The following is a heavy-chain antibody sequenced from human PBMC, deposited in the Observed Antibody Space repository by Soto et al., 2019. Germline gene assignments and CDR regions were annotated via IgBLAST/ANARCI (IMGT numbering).Heavy chain of an antibody. V-gene: IGHV3-48*03. CDR3: ARANYDILTGYFSFDY. Sequence: GGSLRLSCAASGFTFSSYEMNWVRQAPGKGLEWVSYISSSGSTIYYADSVKGRFTISRDNAKNSLYLQMNSLRAEDTAVYYCARANYDILTGYFSFDYWGQGSLVTVSS. D-gene: IGHD3-9*01. CDR1: GFTFSSYE. CDR2: ISSSGSTI. J-gene: IGHJ4*02.